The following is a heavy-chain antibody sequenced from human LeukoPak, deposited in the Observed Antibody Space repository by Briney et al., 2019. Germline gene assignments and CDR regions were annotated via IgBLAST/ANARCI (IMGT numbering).Heavy chain of an antibody. J-gene: IGHJ6*03. CDR2: IIPIFGTA. V-gene: IGHV1-69*05. Sequence: SVKVSCKASGGTFSSYAISWVRQAPGQGLEWMGGIIPIFGTANYAQKFQGRVTMTRDTSTSTVYMELSSLRSEDTAVYYCARGPWGSSSKSRYYYYYYYMDVWGKGTTVTVSS. CDR3: ARGPWGSSSKSRYYYYYYYMDV. CDR1: GGTFSSYA. D-gene: IGHD6-6*01.